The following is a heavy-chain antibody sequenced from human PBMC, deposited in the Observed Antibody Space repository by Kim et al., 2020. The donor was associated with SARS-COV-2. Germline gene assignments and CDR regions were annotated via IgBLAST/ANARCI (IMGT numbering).Heavy chain of an antibody. CDR1: GYTFTNHP. D-gene: IGHD5-12*01. V-gene: IGHV7-4-1*02. CDR2: INTETGNP. Sequence: ASVKVSCKASGYTFTNHPINWVRQAPGQGLEWMGWINTETGNPTYARGFTGRFVFSFDTSVATAYLQMTGLKTDDTAVYYCAREDPAYDYYWNYWGQGTLVTVSS. J-gene: IGHJ4*02. CDR3: AREDPAYDYYWNY.